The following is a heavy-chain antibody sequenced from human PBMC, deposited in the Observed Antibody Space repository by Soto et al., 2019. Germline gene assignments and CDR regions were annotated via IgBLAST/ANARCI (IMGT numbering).Heavy chain of an antibody. J-gene: IGHJ6*02. CDR2: IYYSGST. V-gene: IGHV4-30-4*01. CDR1: GGSISSGDYY. D-gene: IGHD2-2*01. CDR3: ARASYCSSTSCYPYYYYYGMDV. Sequence: KSSETLSLTCTVSGGSISSGDYYWSWIRQPPGKGLEWIGYIYYSGSTYYNPSLKSRVTISVDTSKNQFSLKLSSVTAADTAVYYCARASYCSSTSCYPYYYYYGMDVWGQGTTVTVSS.